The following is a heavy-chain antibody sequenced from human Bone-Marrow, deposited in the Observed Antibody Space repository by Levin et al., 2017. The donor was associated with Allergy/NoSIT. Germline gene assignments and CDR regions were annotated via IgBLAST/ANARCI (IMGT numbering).Heavy chain of an antibody. CDR3: ARVGYYDSSGYESFAFDI. CDR2: IYYSGST. Sequence: PSETLSLTCTVSGGSISSSSYYWGWIRQPPGKGLEWIGSIYYSGSTYYNPSLKSRVTISVDTSKNQFSLKLSSVTAADTAVYYCARVGYYDSSGYESFAFDIWGQGTMVTVSS. J-gene: IGHJ3*02. D-gene: IGHD3-22*01. V-gene: IGHV4-39*07. CDR1: GGSISSSSYY.